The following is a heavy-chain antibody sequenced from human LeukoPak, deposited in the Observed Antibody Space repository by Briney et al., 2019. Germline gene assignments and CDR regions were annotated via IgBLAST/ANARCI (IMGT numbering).Heavy chain of an antibody. Sequence: SETLSLTCTVSGDSISSGSYYWSWIRQPAGKGLEWIGRIYTSGSTNYHPSLKSRVTISVDTSKNQFSLKLSSVTAADTAVYYCARHRSGWLQSSFDYWGQGTLVTVSS. CDR2: IYTSGST. V-gene: IGHV4-61*02. CDR3: ARHRSGWLQSSFDY. D-gene: IGHD5-24*01. CDR1: GDSISSGSYY. J-gene: IGHJ4*02.